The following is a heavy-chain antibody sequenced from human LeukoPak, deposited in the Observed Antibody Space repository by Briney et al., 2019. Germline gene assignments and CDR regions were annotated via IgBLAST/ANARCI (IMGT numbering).Heavy chain of an antibody. J-gene: IGHJ6*02. Sequence: HPGGSLRLSCAASGFTFSSYAMSWVRQAPGKGLEWVSAISGSGGSTYYADSVKGRFTISRDNSKNTLYLQMNSLRAEDTAVYYCARSRFGELLYYYYGMDVWGQGTTVTVSS. CDR1: GFTFSSYA. V-gene: IGHV3-23*01. CDR2: ISGSGGST. CDR3: ARSRFGELLYYYYGMDV. D-gene: IGHD3-10*01.